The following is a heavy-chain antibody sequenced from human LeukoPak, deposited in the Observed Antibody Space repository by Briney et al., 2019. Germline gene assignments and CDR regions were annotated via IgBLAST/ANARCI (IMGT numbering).Heavy chain of an antibody. CDR3: ARNLNYYDSSAYDY. Sequence: GGSLRLSCAASGFTVSSNYMSWVRQAPGKGLEWVSIIYSGGSTYYTDSVKGRFTISRDSSKSTLYLQMNSLRAEDTAVYYCARNLNYYDSSAYDYWGQGTLVTVSS. CDR2: IYSGGST. V-gene: IGHV3-53*01. CDR1: GFTVSSNY. D-gene: IGHD3-22*01. J-gene: IGHJ4*02.